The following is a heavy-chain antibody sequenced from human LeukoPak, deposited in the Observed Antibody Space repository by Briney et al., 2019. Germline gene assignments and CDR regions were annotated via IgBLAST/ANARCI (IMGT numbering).Heavy chain of an antibody. V-gene: IGHV1-3*01. CDR3: ARRQRGISGSYYDY. J-gene: IGHJ4*02. CDR1: GYTFTSYA. Sequence: ASVKVSCKASGYTFTSYAMHWVRQAPGQRLEWTGWINAGNGNTKYSQKFQGRVTITRDTSANTAYMELSSLRSEDTAVYYCARRQRGISGSYYDYWGQGTLVTVSS. CDR2: INAGNGNT. D-gene: IGHD1-26*01.